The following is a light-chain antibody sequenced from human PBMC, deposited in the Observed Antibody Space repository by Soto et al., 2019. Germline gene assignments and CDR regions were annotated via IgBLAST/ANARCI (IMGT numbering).Light chain of an antibody. J-gene: IGKJ2*01. V-gene: IGKV3-20*01. Sequence: EIVLTQSPGTLSLSPGERATLSCRASQSIDSSYLAWYQQKPGQAPRLLMYGASSRVTGTPDRFSGSGSGTDFTLTISRLEPEDFAVYYCQQYGNSQYTFGQGTKLEIE. CDR1: QSIDSSY. CDR3: QQYGNSQYT. CDR2: GAS.